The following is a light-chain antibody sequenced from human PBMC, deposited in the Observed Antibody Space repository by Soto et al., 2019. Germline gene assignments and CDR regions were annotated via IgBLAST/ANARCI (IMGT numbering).Light chain of an antibody. V-gene: IGLV2-11*01. CDR1: SSDVGGYNY. CDR3: CSYAGNYTLL. Sequence: QSVLTQPRSVSGSPGQSVTISCTGTSSDVGGYNYVSWYQQHPGKAPKLMIYDVSKRPSGVPDRFSGSKSGNTASVAISGLQAEDEADYYCCSYAGNYTLLFGGGTNLTVL. CDR2: DVS. J-gene: IGLJ2*01.